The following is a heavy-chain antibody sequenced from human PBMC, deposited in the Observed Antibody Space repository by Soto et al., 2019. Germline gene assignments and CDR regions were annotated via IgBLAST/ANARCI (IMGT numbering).Heavy chain of an antibody. J-gene: IGHJ6*02. D-gene: IGHD6-6*01. CDR2: ISYDGSNK. Sequence: GGSLRLSCAASGFTFSSYAMHWVRQAPGKGLEWVAVISYDGSNKYYADSVKGRFTISRDNSKNTLYLQMNSLRAEDTAVYYCARASNVYIAARPYYYYYGMDVWGQGTTVTVSS. CDR1: GFTFSSYA. V-gene: IGHV3-30-3*01. CDR3: ARASNVYIAARPYYYYYGMDV.